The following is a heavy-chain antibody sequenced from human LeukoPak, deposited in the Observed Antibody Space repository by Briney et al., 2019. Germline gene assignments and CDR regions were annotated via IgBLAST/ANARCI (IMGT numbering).Heavy chain of an antibody. CDR3: ARHSSSWYNDYYYYMDV. CDR2: IYYSGNT. CDR1: GGSISNYY. V-gene: IGHV4-59*08. Sequence: PSETLSLTCSVSGGSISNYYWSWTRQPPGKGLEWIGYIYYSGNTHYNPSLESRVTISVDTSKNQFSLRLRSVTAADTAVYYCARHSSSWYNDYYYYMDVWGKGTTVTVSS. J-gene: IGHJ6*03. D-gene: IGHD6-13*01.